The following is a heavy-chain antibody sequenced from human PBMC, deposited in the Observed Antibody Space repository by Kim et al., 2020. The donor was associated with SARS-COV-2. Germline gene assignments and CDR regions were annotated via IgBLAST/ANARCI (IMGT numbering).Heavy chain of an antibody. CDR1: GGTFSSYA. CDR2: IIPIFGTA. J-gene: IGHJ6*02. V-gene: IGHV1-69*13. Sequence: SVKVSCKASGGTFSSYAISWVRQAPGQGLEWMGGIIPIFGTANYAQKFQGRVTITADESTSTAYMELSSLRSEDTAVYYCARVPRLRYFDWSYYYYGMDVWGQGTTVTVSS. D-gene: IGHD3-9*01. CDR3: ARVPRLRYFDWSYYYYGMDV.